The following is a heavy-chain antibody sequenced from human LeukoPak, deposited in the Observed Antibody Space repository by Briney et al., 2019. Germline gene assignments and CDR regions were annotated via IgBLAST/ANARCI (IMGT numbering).Heavy chain of an antibody. D-gene: IGHD5-24*01. J-gene: IGHJ4*02. CDR1: GGSISSGSYY. CDR3: ARDGTRDGYNPFDY. V-gene: IGHV4-61*02. CDR2: LHTSGST. Sequence: SETLSFTCTVSGGSISSGSYYWSWIRQPAGKGLEWIGRLHTSGSTNYNPSLKSRLTISVDRSKNQFSLKLSSVTAADAAVYYCARDGTRDGYNPFDYWGQGTLVTVSS.